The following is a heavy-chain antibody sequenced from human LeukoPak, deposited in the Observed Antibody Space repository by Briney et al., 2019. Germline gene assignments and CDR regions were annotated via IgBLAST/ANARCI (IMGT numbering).Heavy chain of an antibody. D-gene: IGHD4-17*01. CDR3: ADLGDYAVG. Sequence: GGSLRLSCAASGFTFSSYTMSWVRQAPGKGLEWVGRIKSRTDGGTTEYAAPVKGRFSISRDDSKNTLYLQINSLKTEDTAVYYCADLGDYAVGWGQGTLVTVSS. CDR1: GFTFSSYT. V-gene: IGHV3-15*01. CDR2: IKSRTDGGTT. J-gene: IGHJ4*02.